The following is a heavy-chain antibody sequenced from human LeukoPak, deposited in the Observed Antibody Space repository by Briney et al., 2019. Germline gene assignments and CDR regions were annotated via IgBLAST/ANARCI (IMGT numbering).Heavy chain of an antibody. D-gene: IGHD3-22*01. J-gene: IGHJ3*02. V-gene: IGHV1-69*01. CDR2: IIPIFGTA. CDR1: GGTFSSYA. Sequence: GSSVKVSCKASGGTFSSYAISWVRQAPGQGLEWMGGIIPIFGTANYAQKFQGRVTITADESTSTAYMELSSLRSEDTAVYYCARGSGYYDSSGYYWRIWGQGTMVTVSS. CDR3: ARGSGYYDSSGYYWRI.